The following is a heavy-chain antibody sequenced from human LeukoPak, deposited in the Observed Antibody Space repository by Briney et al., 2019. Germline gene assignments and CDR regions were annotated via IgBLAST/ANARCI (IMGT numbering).Heavy chain of an antibody. V-gene: IGHV1-18*04. CDR2: ISAYNGNT. CDR1: GYTFTSYY. D-gene: IGHD6-19*01. Sequence: ASVKVSCKASGYTFTSYYMHWVRQAPGQGLEWMGWISAYNGNTNYAQKLQGRVTMTTDTSTSTAYMELRSLRSDDTAVYYCARWIAVAGSPWFDPWGQGTLVTVSS. J-gene: IGHJ5*02. CDR3: ARWIAVAGSPWFDP.